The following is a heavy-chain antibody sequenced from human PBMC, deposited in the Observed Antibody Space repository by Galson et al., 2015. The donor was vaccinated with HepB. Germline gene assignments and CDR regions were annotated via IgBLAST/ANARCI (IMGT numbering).Heavy chain of an antibody. Sequence: SVKVSCKASGYTFTSYGISWVRQAPGQGLEWMGWISAYNGNTNYAQKLQGRVTMTTDTSTSTAYMELRSLRSDDTAVYYCARVGDGVVVPAASPSDAFDIWGQGTMVTVSS. V-gene: IGHV1-18*01. J-gene: IGHJ3*02. CDR3: ARVGDGVVVPAASPSDAFDI. D-gene: IGHD2-2*01. CDR1: GYTFTSYG. CDR2: ISAYNGNT.